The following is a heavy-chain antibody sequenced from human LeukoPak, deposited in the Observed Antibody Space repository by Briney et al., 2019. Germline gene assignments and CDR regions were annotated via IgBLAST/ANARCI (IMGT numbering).Heavy chain of an antibody. CDR2: ISAYNGNT. Sequence: ASVKVSCKASGYTFTSYGISWVRQAPGQGLEWMGWISAYNGNTNYAQKLQGRVTMTTDTSTSTAYMELRSLRSDDTAVYYCARVRYYYDSSGYLPDAFDIWGQGTMVTVSS. CDR1: GYTFTSYG. J-gene: IGHJ3*02. D-gene: IGHD3-22*01. V-gene: IGHV1-18*01. CDR3: ARVRYYYDSSGYLPDAFDI.